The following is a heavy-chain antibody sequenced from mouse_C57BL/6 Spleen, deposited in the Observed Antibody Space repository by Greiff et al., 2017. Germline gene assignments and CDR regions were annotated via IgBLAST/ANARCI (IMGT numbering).Heavy chain of an antibody. CDR3: ARSGYYGSCDY. D-gene: IGHD1-1*01. Sequence: EVQLQQSGPELVKPGASAKISCKASGYTFTDYYMNWVKQSHGKSLEWIGDINPNNGGTSYNQKFKGKATLTVDKSSSTAYMELRSLTSEDSAVYYCARSGYYGSCDYWGQGTTLTVSS. V-gene: IGHV1-26*01. CDR1: GYTFTDYY. J-gene: IGHJ2*01. CDR2: INPNNGGT.